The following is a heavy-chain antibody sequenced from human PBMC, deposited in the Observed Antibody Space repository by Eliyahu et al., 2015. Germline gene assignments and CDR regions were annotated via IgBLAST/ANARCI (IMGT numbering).Heavy chain of an antibody. CDR3: VKGSRTFIVVVPAAPYGMDV. Sequence: EVQLVESGGGLVQPGGSLRLSCSAXGFXFXXYAXXWVRQAPGKGLEYVSAISSNGGSTYYADSVKGRFTISRDNSKNTLYLQMSSLRAEDTAVYYCVKGSRTFIVVVPAAPYGMDVWGQGTTVTVSS. J-gene: IGHJ6*02. V-gene: IGHV3-64D*06. CDR2: ISSNGGST. D-gene: IGHD2-2*01. CDR1: GFXFXXYA.